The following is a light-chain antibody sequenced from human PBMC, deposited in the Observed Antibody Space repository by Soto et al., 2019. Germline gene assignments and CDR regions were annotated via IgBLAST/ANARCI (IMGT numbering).Light chain of an antibody. CDR1: QGISSY. V-gene: IGKV1-9*01. Sequence: DLQLTQSPSFLSASVGDRVTVTCRASQGISSYLAWYQQKPGKVPKLLIYTASTLQSGVPSRFSGSGSGTEFTLTISSLQPEDFATYFCQQLNSYPLTFGGGTKVETK. J-gene: IGKJ4*01. CDR2: TAS. CDR3: QQLNSYPLT.